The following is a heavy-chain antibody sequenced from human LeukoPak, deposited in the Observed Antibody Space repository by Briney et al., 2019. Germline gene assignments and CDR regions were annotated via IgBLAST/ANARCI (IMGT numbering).Heavy chain of an antibody. Sequence: PGGSLRLSCAASGFTFSSYSMNWVRQAPGKGLEWVSSISSSSSYIYYADSVKGRFTISRDNAKNSLYLQMNSLRAEDTAVYYCARDRAVTMVRGVIGLFFDYWGQGTLVTVSS. CDR1: GFTFSSYS. D-gene: IGHD3-10*01. CDR3: ARDRAVTMVRGVIGLFFDY. CDR2: ISSSSSYI. J-gene: IGHJ4*02. V-gene: IGHV3-21*01.